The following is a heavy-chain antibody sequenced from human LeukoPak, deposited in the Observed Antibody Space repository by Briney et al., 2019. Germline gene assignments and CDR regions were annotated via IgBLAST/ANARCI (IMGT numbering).Heavy chain of an antibody. V-gene: IGHV3-53*04. Sequence: GGSLRLSCAASGLTVSSNYMSWVRQAPGKGLEWVSVIYSGGSTNYAASVKGRFTISRHNSKNTMYLQMNSLRAEDTAVYYCARDEYYGMDVWGQGTTVTVSS. CDR2: IYSGGST. CDR1: GLTVSSNY. CDR3: ARDEYYGMDV. J-gene: IGHJ6*02.